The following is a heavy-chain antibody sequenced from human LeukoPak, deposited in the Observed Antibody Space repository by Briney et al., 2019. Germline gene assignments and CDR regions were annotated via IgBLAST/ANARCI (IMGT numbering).Heavy chain of an antibody. CDR1: GASVSSGGYY. Sequence: SETLSLTCTVSGASVSSGGYYWSWIRQPPGKGLEWIGNIYYSGSTNYNPSLKSRVTISVDTSKNQFSLKVSSVAAADTAVYYCARRGGAGRSFDYWGQGTLVTVSS. V-gene: IGHV4-61*08. CDR3: ARRGGAGRSFDY. CDR2: IYYSGST. J-gene: IGHJ4*02. D-gene: IGHD2-21*01.